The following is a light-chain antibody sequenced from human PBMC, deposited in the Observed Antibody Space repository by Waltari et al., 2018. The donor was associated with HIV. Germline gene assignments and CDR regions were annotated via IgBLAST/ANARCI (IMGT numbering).Light chain of an antibody. CDR2: DAN. Sequence: QSALTQPASVSGSLGQSITISCIGTSSDIATYVSWYQHHPDNAPRLVIYDANTRPSGSPLRFSGAKSGNTASLTISGLQAEDEADYYCASYTRTSTVVFGGGTKVTVL. V-gene: IGLV2-14*01. J-gene: IGLJ3*02. CDR1: SSDIATY. CDR3: ASYTRTSTVV.